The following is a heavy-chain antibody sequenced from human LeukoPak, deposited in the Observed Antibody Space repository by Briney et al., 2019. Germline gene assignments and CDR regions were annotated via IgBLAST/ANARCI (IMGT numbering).Heavy chain of an antibody. Sequence: ASVKVSCKASGGTFSSYAISWVRQAPGQGLEWMGGIIPIFGTANYAQKFQGRVTITTDESTSTAYMELRSLRSEDTAVYYCARGNTFGTTLTYNWFDPWGQGTLVTVSS. CDR1: GGTFSSYA. D-gene: IGHD1-7*01. V-gene: IGHV1-69*05. CDR2: IIPIFGTA. J-gene: IGHJ5*02. CDR3: ARGNTFGTTLTYNWFDP.